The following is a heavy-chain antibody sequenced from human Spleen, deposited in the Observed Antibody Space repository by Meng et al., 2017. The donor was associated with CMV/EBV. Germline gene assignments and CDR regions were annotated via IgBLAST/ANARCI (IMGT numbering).Heavy chain of an antibody. CDR1: GGAGSTWA. J-gene: IGHJ5*02. CDR3: ARGGFWLGYYSWFDP. Sequence: GGAGSTWAVRWSRQARGQGLEWMGGSIPILGITNYAQKFQGRVTITADKSTNTVYMELSSLRSDDTAMYYCARGGFWLGYYSWFDPWGQGTLVTVSS. CDR2: SIPILGIT. D-gene: IGHD3-3*01. V-gene: IGHV1-69*10.